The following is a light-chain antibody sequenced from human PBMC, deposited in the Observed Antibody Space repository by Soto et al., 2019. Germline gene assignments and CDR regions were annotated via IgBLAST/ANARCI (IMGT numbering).Light chain of an antibody. CDR2: EGS. V-gene: IGLV2-23*03. Sequence: QSALTQPASVSGSPGQSITISCTGTSSAVGSYNLVSWYQQHPGKAPKLMIYEGSKRPSGVSNRFSGSKSGNTASLTISGLQAEDEADYYCCSYAGSSTFVFGTGTKLTVL. CDR3: CSYAGSSTFV. J-gene: IGLJ1*01. CDR1: SSAVGSYNL.